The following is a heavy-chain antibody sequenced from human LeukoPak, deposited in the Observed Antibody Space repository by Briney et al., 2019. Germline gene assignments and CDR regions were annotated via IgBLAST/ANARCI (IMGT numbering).Heavy chain of an antibody. CDR2: MNPNSGNT. CDR3: ARGVTMARGVIPYDY. D-gene: IGHD3-10*01. CDR1: GYTFTSYD. V-gene: IGHV1-8*01. J-gene: IGHJ4*02. Sequence: ASVKVSCKASGYTFTSYDINWVRQATRQGLEWMGWMNPNSGNTGYAQKFQGRVTMTRNTSISTAYMELSSLRSEDTAVYYCARGVTMARGVIPYDYWGQGTLVTVSS.